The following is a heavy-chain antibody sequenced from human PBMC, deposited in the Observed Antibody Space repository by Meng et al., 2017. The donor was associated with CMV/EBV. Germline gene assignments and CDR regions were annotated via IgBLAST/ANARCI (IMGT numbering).Heavy chain of an antibody. J-gene: IGHJ4*02. Sequence: ASVKVSCKASGYTFTGYYMHWVRQAPGQGLEWMGWINPNSGGTNYAQKFQGRVTITTDESTSTAYMELSSLRSEDTAVYYCAADYGDYSDYWGQGTLVTVSS. CDR2: INPNSGGT. V-gene: IGHV1-2*02. D-gene: IGHD4-17*01. CDR3: AADYGDYSDY. CDR1: GYTFTGYY.